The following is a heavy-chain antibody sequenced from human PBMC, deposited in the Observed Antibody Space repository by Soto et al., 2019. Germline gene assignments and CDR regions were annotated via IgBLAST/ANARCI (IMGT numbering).Heavy chain of an antibody. J-gene: IGHJ4*02. CDR2: INPNNGDT. V-gene: IGHV1-2*02. Sequence: VSVKVYCKASGYTFTAYYIPWVRQAPGQGLEWMGWINPNNGDTNYGQRIQGRVTMTRDTSISTAYMELSSLRADDSAVYYCASLHEYSGYERGFWGQGTRVTVSS. CDR3: ASLHEYSGYERGF. CDR1: GYTFTAYY. D-gene: IGHD5-12*01.